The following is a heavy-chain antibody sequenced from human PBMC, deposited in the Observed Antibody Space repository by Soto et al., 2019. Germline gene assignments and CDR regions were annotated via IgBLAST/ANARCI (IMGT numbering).Heavy chain of an antibody. CDR2: ISQSGFT. CDR3: VPSNWFDP. Sequence: SETLSLTCAVYGGSFSGYFWGWIRQPPGKGLEYIGEISQSGFTNYNPSLKSRVTISLDTSKNHFSLKLTSVTAADTAVYYCVPSNWFDPWGQGTLVTVSS. CDR1: GGSFSGYF. J-gene: IGHJ5*02. V-gene: IGHV4-34*01.